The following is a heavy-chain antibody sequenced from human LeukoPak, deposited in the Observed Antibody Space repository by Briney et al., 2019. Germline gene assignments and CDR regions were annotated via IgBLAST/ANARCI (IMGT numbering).Heavy chain of an antibody. CDR2: INPKNGDT. J-gene: IGHJ5*02. CDR1: GYTFDDEY. V-gene: IGHV1-2*06. D-gene: IGHD5-12*01. Sequence: EASVKVSCKASGYTFDDEYIHWVRQAPGLGLEWMGRINPKNGDTNYAQRFQGRVTMTRDTSISTAYMELRRLRSDDSAVYYCARRVQKLVATSWFDPWGQGTLVTVSS. CDR3: ARRVQKLVATSWFDP.